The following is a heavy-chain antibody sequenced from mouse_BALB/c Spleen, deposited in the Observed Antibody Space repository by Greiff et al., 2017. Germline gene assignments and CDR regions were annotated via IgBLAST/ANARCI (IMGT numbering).Heavy chain of an antibody. CDR2: ISSGGGST. Sequence: EVQRVESGGGLVKPGGSLKLSCAASGFAFSSYDMSWVRQTPEKRLEWVAYISSGGGSTYYPDTVKGRFTISRDNAKNTLYLQMSSLKSEDTAMYYCARHFPLYGNGGDYWGQGTSVTVSS. V-gene: IGHV5-12-1*01. J-gene: IGHJ4*01. CDR3: ARHFPLYGNGGDY. CDR1: GFAFSSYD. D-gene: IGHD2-1*01.